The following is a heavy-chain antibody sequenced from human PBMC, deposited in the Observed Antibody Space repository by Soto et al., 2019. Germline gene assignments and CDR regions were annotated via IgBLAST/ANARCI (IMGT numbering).Heavy chain of an antibody. V-gene: IGHV4-59*08. J-gene: IGHJ4*02. Sequence: PSETLSLTCTVSGGSISSYYWTWIRQPPGKGLEWIGFIYNSGSTHYNRSLRSRVTISVDTSKNQFSLKLRSVTAADTAVYYCASMGYHYGSGSYPLDYWGQGTLVTVS. CDR1: GGSISSYY. D-gene: IGHD3-10*01. CDR2: IYNSGST. CDR3: ASMGYHYGSGSYPLDY.